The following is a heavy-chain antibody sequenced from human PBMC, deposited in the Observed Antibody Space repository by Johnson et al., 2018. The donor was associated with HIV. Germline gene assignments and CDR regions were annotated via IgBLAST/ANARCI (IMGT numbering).Heavy chain of an antibody. V-gene: IGHV3-15*01. Sequence: EVHLVESGGGLVQPGGSLRLSCAASGFTFSNAWMSWVRQAPGKGLEWVGRIKSKTDGGTTDYAAPVKGRFTISRDDSKNTLYLQMNSLKTEDTAVYYCTTSIAAAGIDAFDIWGQGTMVTVSS. J-gene: IGHJ3*02. CDR1: GFTFSNAW. D-gene: IGHD6-13*01. CDR3: TTSIAAAGIDAFDI. CDR2: IKSKTDGGTT.